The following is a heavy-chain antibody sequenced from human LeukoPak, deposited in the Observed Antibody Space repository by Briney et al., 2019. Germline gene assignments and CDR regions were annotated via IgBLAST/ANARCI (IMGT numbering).Heavy chain of an antibody. CDR2: INNDGSIT. CDR1: GFIFSSHG. V-gene: IGHV3-74*01. D-gene: IGHD3-10*01. J-gene: IGHJ4*02. CDR3: ARGPSVLGAIDN. Sequence: GGSLRLSCVASGFIFSSHGMRWVRQAPGKELVWVSRINNDGSITNSADSVKGRFTISRDNAKDMLYLQMDSLRVEDTAIYYCARGPSVLGAIDNWGQGTLVAVSS.